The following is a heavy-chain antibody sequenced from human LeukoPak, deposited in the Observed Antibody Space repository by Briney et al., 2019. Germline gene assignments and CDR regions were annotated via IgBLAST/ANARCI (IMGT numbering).Heavy chain of an antibody. Sequence: GGSLRLSCAASGFTFSSYGMHWVRQAPGKGLEWVAVIWYDGSNKYYADSVKGRFTISRDNSKNTLYLQMNSLRAEDTAVYYCARGPYSYGPDYWGQGTLVTVSS. V-gene: IGHV3-33*01. J-gene: IGHJ4*02. CDR3: ARGPYSYGPDY. CDR2: IWYDGSNK. CDR1: GFTFSSYG. D-gene: IGHD5-18*01.